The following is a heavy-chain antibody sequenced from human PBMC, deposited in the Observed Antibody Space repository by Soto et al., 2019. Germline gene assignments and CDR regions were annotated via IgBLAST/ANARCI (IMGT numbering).Heavy chain of an antibody. D-gene: IGHD3-10*01. CDR2: IIPIFGTA. CDR3: ATRGRPYYYGSVSPMFISYYYGMDV. J-gene: IGHJ6*02. Sequence: VASVKVSCKASGGTFSSYAISWVRQAPGQGLEWMGGIIPIFGTANYAQKFQGRVTITADESTSTAYMELSSLRSEDTAVYYCATRGRPYYYGSVSPMFISYYYGMDVRGQGPTRTVS. CDR1: GGTFSSYA. V-gene: IGHV1-69*13.